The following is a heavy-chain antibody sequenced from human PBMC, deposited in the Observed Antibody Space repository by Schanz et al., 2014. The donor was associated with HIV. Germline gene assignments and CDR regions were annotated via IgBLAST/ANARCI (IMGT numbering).Heavy chain of an antibody. D-gene: IGHD3-22*01. Sequence: QVQLVQSGPEVKKPGASVRVSCETSGYTFSDYDINWVRQAPGQGLEWMGWVNPESGNTGMADTFLGRLSLTRFTSTGTAYMELRSLRSDDTAVYYCARGRRDVSMIVLYWLDHWGQGTLVTVSS. J-gene: IGHJ5*02. CDR2: VNPESGNT. V-gene: IGHV1-8*02. CDR3: ARGRRDVSMIVLYWLDH. CDR1: GYTFSDYD.